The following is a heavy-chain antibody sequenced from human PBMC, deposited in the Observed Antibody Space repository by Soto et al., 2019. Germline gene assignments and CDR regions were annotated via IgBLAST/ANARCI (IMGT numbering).Heavy chain of an antibody. V-gene: IGHV3-23*01. CDR3: AKKVPRSGNNGYFDYFDY. CDR1: GFTFSSFA. D-gene: IGHD3-22*01. J-gene: IGHJ4*02. CDR2: INPSGDAT. Sequence: EVQVLESGGGLVQPGGSLRLSCAASGFTFSSFAMSWVRQLPGKGLEWVSGINPSGDATYYADSMRGRFTISRDNSKNPLYLQMDSLRAEDTAVYYCAKKVPRSGNNGYFDYFDYWGQGTLVTVSS.